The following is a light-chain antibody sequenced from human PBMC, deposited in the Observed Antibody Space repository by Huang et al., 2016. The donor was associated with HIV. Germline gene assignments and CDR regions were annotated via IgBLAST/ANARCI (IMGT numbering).Light chain of an antibody. Sequence: EIVLTQSPATLSLSPGERATLSCRASQHISGYLAWYQQKPGQAPRLLIYDASIRATGIPVRFCGSGSGTDITCRISSLEPEDCTFYYCQQRAGWPLTFGGGTKVEIK. CDR3: QQRAGWPLT. CDR2: DAS. CDR1: QHISGY. J-gene: IGKJ4*01. V-gene: IGKV3-11*01.